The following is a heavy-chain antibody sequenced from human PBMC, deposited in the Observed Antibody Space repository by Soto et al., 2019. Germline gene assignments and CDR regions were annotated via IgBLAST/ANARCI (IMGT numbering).Heavy chain of an antibody. D-gene: IGHD3-3*01. CDR3: ARGQQTRRITIFGVVISGAFDI. V-gene: IGHV1-2*04. J-gene: IGHJ3*02. Sequence: ASVKVSCKASGYTFTGYYKHWVRQAPGQGLEWMGWINPNSGGTNYAQKFQGWVTMTRDTSISTAYMELSRLRSDDTAVYYCARGQQTRRITIFGVVISGAFDIWGQGTMVTVSS. CDR2: INPNSGGT. CDR1: GYTFTGYY.